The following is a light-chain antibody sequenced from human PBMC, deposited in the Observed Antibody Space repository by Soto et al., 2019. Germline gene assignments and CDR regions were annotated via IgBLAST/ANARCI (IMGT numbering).Light chain of an antibody. J-gene: IGKJ1*01. Sequence: DIQMTQSPSSLSASVGDRVTITCRASQGISNYLAWYQQKPGKVPKLLIYAASTFQSGVPSRFSGSGSGTEFTLTISSLQPDYFATYYCQQYNSYSSFGQGTKVEIK. V-gene: IGKV1-27*01. CDR2: AAS. CDR1: QGISNY. CDR3: QQYNSYSS.